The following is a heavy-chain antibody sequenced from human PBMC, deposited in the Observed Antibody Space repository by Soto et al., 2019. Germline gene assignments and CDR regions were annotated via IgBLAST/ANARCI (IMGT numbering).Heavy chain of an antibody. Sequence: GESLKISCKGSGYSFTSYWIGWVRQMPGKGLEWMGIIYPGDSDTRYSPSFQGQVTISADKSISTAYLQWSSLKASDTAMYYCARGAKVAAADNWFDPWGQGTLVTVSS. V-gene: IGHV5-51*01. D-gene: IGHD6-13*01. CDR3: ARGAKVAAADNWFDP. CDR2: IYPGDSDT. CDR1: GYSFTSYW. J-gene: IGHJ5*02.